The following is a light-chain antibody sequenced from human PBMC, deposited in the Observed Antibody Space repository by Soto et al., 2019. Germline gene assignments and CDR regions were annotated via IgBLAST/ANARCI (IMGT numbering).Light chain of an antibody. Sequence: AIRLTQSPSSFSASTGDRVTITCRASQGISSYLAWYQQKPGKAPKLLISAASTLQSGVPSRFSGSGSGTDFTLTISCLQSVDFSTYYWQQYYSYPLTFGGGTKVEIK. J-gene: IGKJ4*01. CDR2: AAS. CDR1: QGISSY. CDR3: QQYYSYPLT. V-gene: IGKV1-8*01.